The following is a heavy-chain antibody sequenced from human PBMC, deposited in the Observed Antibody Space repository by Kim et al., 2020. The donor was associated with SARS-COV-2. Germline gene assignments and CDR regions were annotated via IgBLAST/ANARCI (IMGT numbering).Heavy chain of an antibody. CDR3: ARGSDAFDI. Sequence: GSPYYTTALKGPVTISVDTSKNQFSLKLGSVPAADTAVYYCARGSDAFDIWGQGTMVTVSS. V-gene: IGHV4-31*01. CDR2: GSP. J-gene: IGHJ3*02.